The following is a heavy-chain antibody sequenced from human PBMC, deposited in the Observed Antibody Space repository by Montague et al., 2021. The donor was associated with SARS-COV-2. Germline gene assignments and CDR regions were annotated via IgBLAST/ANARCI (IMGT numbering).Heavy chain of an antibody. V-gene: IGHV4-59*12. Sequence: SETLSLTCDVSGGSISSYYWSWIRQSPGKGLEWIGYVHYTGSTKYNPSLKTRVTLSLDTPKNHFSLKLSSVTAADTAVYYCARSAYSFFIANSVYCFDVWGLGTLVTVSS. D-gene: IGHD4-23*01. CDR2: VHYTGST. J-gene: IGHJ4*02. CDR1: GGSISSYY. CDR3: ARSAYSFFIANSVYCFDV.